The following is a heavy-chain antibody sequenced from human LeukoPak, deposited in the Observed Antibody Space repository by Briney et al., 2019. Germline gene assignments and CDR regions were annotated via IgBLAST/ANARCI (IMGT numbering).Heavy chain of an antibody. V-gene: IGHV3-30*18. Sequence: GGSLRLSCAASGFTFSSYGMHWVRQAPGKGLEWVAVISYDGSNKYYAGSVKGRFTISRDNSKNTLYLQMNSLRAEDTAVYYCAKTSGYESYFDYWGQGTLVTVSS. CDR2: ISYDGSNK. CDR1: GFTFSSYG. D-gene: IGHD5-12*01. CDR3: AKTSGYESYFDY. J-gene: IGHJ4*02.